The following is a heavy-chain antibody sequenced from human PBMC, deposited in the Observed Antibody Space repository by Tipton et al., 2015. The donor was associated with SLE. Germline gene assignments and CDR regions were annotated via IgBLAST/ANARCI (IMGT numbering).Heavy chain of an antibody. V-gene: IGHV1-69*06. D-gene: IGHD4-11*01. CDR3: ARESRGLQAFDI. CDR2: IVPLIGAT. J-gene: IGHJ3*02. CDR1: GGTLSSYA. Sequence: QLVQSGAEVKKPGSSVKVSCKASGGTLSSYAVSWVRQAPGQGLEWMGGIVPLIGATNYAQKFQGRVTITADKSTSTVYMDLSSLRSEDTAVFFCARESRGLQAFDIWGQGTMVTVSS.